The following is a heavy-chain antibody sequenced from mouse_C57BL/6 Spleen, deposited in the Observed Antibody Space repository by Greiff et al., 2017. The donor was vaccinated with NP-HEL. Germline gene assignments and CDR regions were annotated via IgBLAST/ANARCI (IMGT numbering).Heavy chain of an antibody. CDR1: GYTFTDPT. CDR2: IYPRDGST. Sequence: VQLQQSDAELVKPGASVKISCTVSGYTFTDPTIHWMKQRPEQGLEWIGYIYPRDGSTKYNEKFKGKATLTADKSSSTAYMQLTSLTSAYSAVYFCARDDGYYQYYFDYWGQGTTLTVSA. J-gene: IGHJ2*01. V-gene: IGHV1-78*01. D-gene: IGHD2-3*01. CDR3: ARDDGYYQYYFDY.